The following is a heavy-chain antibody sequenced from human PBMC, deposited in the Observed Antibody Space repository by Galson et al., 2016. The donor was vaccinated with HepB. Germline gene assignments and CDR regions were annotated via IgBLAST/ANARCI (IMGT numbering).Heavy chain of an antibody. J-gene: IGHJ3*01. D-gene: IGHD4-17*01. CDR1: GFTFSGYG. V-gene: IGHV3-33*01. Sequence: SLRLSCAASGFTFSGYGMHWVRQAPGKGLEWVALIRSDGSITYYGDSVKGRFTISRDNSKNTLHLQMNGLRAEETAVYYCARGVGFGDYTFDVWGQGTMVIVSS. CDR3: ARGVGFGDYTFDV. CDR2: IRSDGSIT.